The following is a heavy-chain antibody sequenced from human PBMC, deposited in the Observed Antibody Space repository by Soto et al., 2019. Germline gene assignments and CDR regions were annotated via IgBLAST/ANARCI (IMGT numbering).Heavy chain of an antibody. J-gene: IGHJ6*02. CDR2: VNWDGDTT. Sequence: EVQLVESGGAVVQSGGSLRLSCAASGFTFDDFAMCWVRQVPGKGLEWISLVNWDGDTTFYADSVKGRFIISRDNSKNSVYLQMNSLRSEDSAMYYCAKGATVTTHYQYYGMDVWGQGTTVTVSS. V-gene: IGHV3-43D*04. D-gene: IGHD4-17*01. CDR3: AKGATVTTHYQYYGMDV. CDR1: GFTFDDFA.